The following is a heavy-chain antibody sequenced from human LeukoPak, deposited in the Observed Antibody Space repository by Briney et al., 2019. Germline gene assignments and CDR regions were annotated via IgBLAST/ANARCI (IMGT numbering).Heavy chain of an antibody. Sequence: SETLSLTCTVSGGSISSYYWSWIRQPPGKGLEWIGYIYYSGSTNYNPSLKSRVTISVDTSKNQFSLKLSSVTAADTAVYYCARELGGSTGSDYWGQGTLVTVSS. CDR1: GGSISSYY. CDR3: ARELGGSTGSDY. CDR2: IYYSGST. V-gene: IGHV4-59*01. J-gene: IGHJ4*02. D-gene: IGHD2-2*01.